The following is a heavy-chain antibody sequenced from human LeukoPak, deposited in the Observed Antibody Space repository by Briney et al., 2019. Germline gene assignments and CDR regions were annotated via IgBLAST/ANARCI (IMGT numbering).Heavy chain of an antibody. J-gene: IGHJ4*02. CDR2: IYYSGGT. V-gene: IGHV4-59*01. Sequence: PSETLSLTCTASDVSISNYYWSWIRQPPGKGLEWLGYIYYSGGTNYNPSLKSRVTISVHTSHIQSSLKLSSVTPADTAVYYCARVGTVTSFDHWGQGTLVTVSS. CDR3: ARVGTVTSFDH. CDR1: DVSISNYY. D-gene: IGHD4-17*01.